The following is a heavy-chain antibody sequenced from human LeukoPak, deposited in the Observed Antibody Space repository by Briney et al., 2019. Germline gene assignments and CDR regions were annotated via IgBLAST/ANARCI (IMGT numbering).Heavy chain of an antibody. V-gene: IGHV4-61*01. J-gene: IGHJ3*02. D-gene: IGHD3-10*01. Sequence: SETLSLTCTVSGGSISSGSYYWSWIRQPPGKGLEWIGYIYYSGSTNYNPSLKSRVTISVDTSKNQFSLKLSSVTAADTAVYYCARDLSYGSGSSSAFDIWGQGTMVTVSS. CDR3: ARDLSYGSGSSSAFDI. CDR2: IYYSGST. CDR1: GGSISSGSYY.